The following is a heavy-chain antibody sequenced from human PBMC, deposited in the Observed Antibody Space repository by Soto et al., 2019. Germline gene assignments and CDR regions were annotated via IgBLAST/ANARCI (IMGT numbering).Heavy chain of an antibody. Sequence: PSETLSRTCAVSGASVRSYHWSWIRQAAGKGLEWIGRVQMSGTTNYNPSLKTRVTMSLDTSKNEVSLRMTSVTAADTAVYFCAKDRSTMRWFDPWGQGILVTVSS. J-gene: IGHJ5*02. CDR3: AKDRSTMRWFDP. V-gene: IGHV4-4*07. CDR1: GASVRSYH. D-gene: IGHD1-1*01. CDR2: VQMSGTT.